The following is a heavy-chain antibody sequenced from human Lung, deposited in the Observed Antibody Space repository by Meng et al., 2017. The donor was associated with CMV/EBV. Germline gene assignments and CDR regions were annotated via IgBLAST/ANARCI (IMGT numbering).Heavy chain of an antibody. CDR2: ISISTGFP. D-gene: IGHD5-24*01. J-gene: IGHJ4*02. CDR3: ARGNGSRFDY. CDR1: GYHFTSFS. V-gene: IGHV7-4-1*01. Sequence: AQLMHTWCVFKNPGYSVMVSCPAAGYHFTSFSINWFRHAPGQGLECIGCISISTGFPTYAQGFTGRFVFSLDTSLRTAYLQIDILKADDTAVYYCARGNGSRFDYWGQGTLVTVSS.